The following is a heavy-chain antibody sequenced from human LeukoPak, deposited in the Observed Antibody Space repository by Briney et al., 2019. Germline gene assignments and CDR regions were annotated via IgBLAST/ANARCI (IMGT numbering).Heavy chain of an antibody. CDR3: ARDPTGNNWFDP. V-gene: IGHV4-59*01. CDR1: GGSITSSY. J-gene: IGHJ5*02. D-gene: IGHD3-10*01. Sequence: KTSETLSLTCTVSGGSITSSYWSWIRQPPGKGLEWIGYIYYSGSTNYNPSLKSRVTISVDTSKNQFSLKLSSVTAADTALYYCARDPTGNNWFDPWGQGTLVTVSS. CDR2: IYYSGST.